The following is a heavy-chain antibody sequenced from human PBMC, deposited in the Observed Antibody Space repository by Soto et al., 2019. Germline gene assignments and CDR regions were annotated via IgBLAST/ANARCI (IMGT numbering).Heavy chain of an antibody. CDR1: GGSISGYS. J-gene: IGHJ4*02. CDR2: VYASGST. V-gene: IGHV4-59*01. D-gene: IGHD2-21*02. CDR3: AREPRQGDRIYYFDY. Sequence: QVQLQESGPGLVKPSETLSLTCTVSGGSISGYSWNWIRQPPGKGLEWIAYVYASGSTNYNPSLKSRVTSSVDPSTNQSPLNLSSVTAADTAVYYCAREPRQGDRIYYFDYWGQGTLVTVSS.